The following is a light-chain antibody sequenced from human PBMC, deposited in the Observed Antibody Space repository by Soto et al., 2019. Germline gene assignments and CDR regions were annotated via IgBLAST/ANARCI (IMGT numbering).Light chain of an antibody. J-gene: IGLJ1*01. CDR2: EVS. CDR3: SAYTSSLTIYV. V-gene: IGLV2-14*01. CDR1: SSDVGTYNY. Sequence: QSVLTQPASVSGSPGQSITISCTGTSSDVGTYNYVSWYQQHSGKAPKLMIYEVSNRPSGVSNRFSGSKSGNTASLTISGLQAEDEADYYCSAYTSSLTIYVFGSGTKLTVL.